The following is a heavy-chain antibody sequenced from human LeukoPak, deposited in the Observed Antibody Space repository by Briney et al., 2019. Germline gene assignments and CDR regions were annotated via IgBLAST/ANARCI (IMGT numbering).Heavy chain of an antibody. D-gene: IGHD6-19*01. CDR2: IYHSGRT. V-gene: IGHV4-4*02. Sequence: SETLSLTCAVSGGSVTSGNWWSWVRQPPGKGLEWIGEIYHSGRTNYKPSLKSRVIISVDKSTNQFSLKLSSVTAADTAVYYCARNPTEAGSYYFDYWGQGTLVTVSS. CDR1: GGSVTSGNW. CDR3: ARNPTEAGSYYFDY. J-gene: IGHJ4*02.